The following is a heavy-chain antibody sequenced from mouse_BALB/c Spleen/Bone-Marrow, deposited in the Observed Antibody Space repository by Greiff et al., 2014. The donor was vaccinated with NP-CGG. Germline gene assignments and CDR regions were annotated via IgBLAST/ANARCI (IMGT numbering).Heavy chain of an antibody. J-gene: IGHJ4*01. CDR2: INPSNGRT. CDR3: AREDILYAMDY. V-gene: IGHV1S81*02. CDR1: GYTFTSNW. Sequence: QVQLKESGAELVKPGASVKLSCKASGYTFTSNWMHWVKQRPGQGLEWIGEINPSNGRTNYNEKFKSKATLTVDKSSSTAYMQLSSLTSEDSAVYYCAREDILYAMDYWGQGTSVTVSS.